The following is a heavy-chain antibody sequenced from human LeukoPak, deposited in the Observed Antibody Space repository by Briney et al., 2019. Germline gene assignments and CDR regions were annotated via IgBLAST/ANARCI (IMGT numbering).Heavy chain of an antibody. V-gene: IGHV1-46*01. CDR2: SNPSGGST. Sequence: RASVTVSCKASGYTFTSYYIHWVRQAPGQGLEWTGISNPSGGSTSHAQKFQGRVTMTRDTSTSTVYMELSSLRSEDTAVYYCARGVRGDYGSGSYYYYYYMDVWGKGTTVT. J-gene: IGHJ6*03. CDR1: GYTFTSYY. CDR3: ARGVRGDYGSGSYYYYYYMDV. D-gene: IGHD3-10*01.